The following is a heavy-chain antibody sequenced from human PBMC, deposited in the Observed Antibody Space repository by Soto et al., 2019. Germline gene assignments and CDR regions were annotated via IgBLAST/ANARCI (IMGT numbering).Heavy chain of an antibody. CDR1: GGSFSGYY. Sequence: SETLSLTCAVYGGSFSGYYWSWIRQPPGKGLEWIGEINHSGSTNYNPSLKSRVTISVDTSKNQFSLKLSSVTAADTAVYYCARVRYCGGDRSSLDYWGQGTLVTVSS. CDR3: ARVRYCGGDRSSLDY. J-gene: IGHJ4*02. CDR2: INHSGST. D-gene: IGHD2-21*01. V-gene: IGHV4-34*01.